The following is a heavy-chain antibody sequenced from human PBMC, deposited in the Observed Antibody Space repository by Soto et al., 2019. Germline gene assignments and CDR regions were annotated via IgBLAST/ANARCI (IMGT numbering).Heavy chain of an antibody. Sequence: GGSLRLSCAASGFTFSDYYMSWIRQAPGKGLEWVSYISSSGSTIYYADSVKGRFTISRDNAKNSLFLQMNSLRAEDTAVYYCARDKGGFWSGYYTGWFDPWGQGTLVTVSS. V-gene: IGHV3-11*01. D-gene: IGHD3-3*01. J-gene: IGHJ5*02. CDR2: ISSSGSTI. CDR1: GFTFSDYY. CDR3: ARDKGGFWSGYYTGWFDP.